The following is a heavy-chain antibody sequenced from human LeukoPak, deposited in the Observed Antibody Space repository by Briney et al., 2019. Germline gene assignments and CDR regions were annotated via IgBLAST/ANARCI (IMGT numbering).Heavy chain of an antibody. J-gene: IGHJ4*02. CDR1: GFTFSSYA. Sequence: PGGSLRLSCAASGFTFSSYAMSWVRQAPGRGLEWVSAISGSGGSTYYADSVKGRFTISRDNSKNTLYLQMNSLRAEDTAVYYCAKGEVVTTVIPFDYWGQGTLVTVSS. V-gene: IGHV3-23*01. D-gene: IGHD4-17*01. CDR2: ISGSGGST. CDR3: AKGEVVTTVIPFDY.